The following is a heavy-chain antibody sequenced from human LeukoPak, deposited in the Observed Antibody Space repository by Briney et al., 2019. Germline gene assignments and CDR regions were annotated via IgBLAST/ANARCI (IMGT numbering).Heavy chain of an antibody. CDR2: IYYSGST. V-gene: IGHV4-39*07. CDR1: GGSISNINYY. Sequence: SETLSLTCTVSGGSISNINYYWGWIRQPPGKGLEWIGSIYYSGSTYYNPSLKSRVTISVDTSKNQFSLKLSSVTAADTAVYYCAAVGEQLDPFRGYWGQGTLVTVSS. D-gene: IGHD6-13*01. J-gene: IGHJ4*02. CDR3: AAVGEQLDPFRGY.